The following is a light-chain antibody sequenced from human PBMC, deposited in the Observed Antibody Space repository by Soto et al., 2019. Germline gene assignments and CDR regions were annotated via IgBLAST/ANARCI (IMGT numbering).Light chain of an antibody. J-gene: IGKJ4*01. Sequence: EVVMTQSPATLSVSPGDTATLSCRASQSVSSSYLAWYQQQPGQAPRLLIYGASSRATGIPDRFSGSGSGTEFTLTISSLQSEDFAVYYCQQYNSWPLTFGGGTTGDIK. CDR1: QSVSSSY. CDR2: GAS. CDR3: QQYNSWPLT. V-gene: IGKV3D-15*01.